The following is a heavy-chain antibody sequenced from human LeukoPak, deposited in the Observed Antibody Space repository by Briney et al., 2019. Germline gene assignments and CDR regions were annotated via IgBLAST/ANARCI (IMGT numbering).Heavy chain of an antibody. CDR2: INPNSGGT. D-gene: IGHD3-3*01. CDR1: GYTFTGYY. CDR3: ARPKYDFWSGSSVDAFDI. V-gene: IGHV1-2*02. J-gene: IGHJ3*02. Sequence: GASVKVSCKASGYTFTGYYMHWVRQAPGQGLEWMGWINPNSGGTNYAQKFQGRVTMTRDTSISTAYMELSRLRSDDTAVYYCARPKYDFWSGSSVDAFDIWGQGTMVTVSS.